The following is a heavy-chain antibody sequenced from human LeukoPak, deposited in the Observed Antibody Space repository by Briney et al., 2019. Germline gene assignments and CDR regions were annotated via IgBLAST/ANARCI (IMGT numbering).Heavy chain of an antibody. D-gene: IGHD6-19*01. CDR3: AKDLRPVAGTGGLDY. Sequence: GGSLRLSCAASGFTFDDYAMHWVRQAPGKGLEWVSGISWNSGSIGYADSVKGRFTISRDNAKNSLYLQMNSLRGEDTALYYCAKDLRPVAGTGGLDYWGQGTLVTVSS. V-gene: IGHV3-9*01. J-gene: IGHJ4*02. CDR2: ISWNSGSI. CDR1: GFTFDDYA.